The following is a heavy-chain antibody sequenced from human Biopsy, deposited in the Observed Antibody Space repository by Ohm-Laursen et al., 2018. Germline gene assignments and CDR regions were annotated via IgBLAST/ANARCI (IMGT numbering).Heavy chain of an antibody. CDR2: IKQDGSEE. CDR3: ARESSTSGRVRVDS. CDR1: GFTFGEHP. J-gene: IGHJ5*01. Sequence: SLRLSCSASGFTFGEHPMTWVRQAPGKGLEWVANIKQDGSEEYYVDSVKGRFTISRDNANNSLYLQVNSLRAEDTAVYFCARESSTSGRVRVDSWGQGTLVTVSS. V-gene: IGHV3-7*01. D-gene: IGHD2-2*01.